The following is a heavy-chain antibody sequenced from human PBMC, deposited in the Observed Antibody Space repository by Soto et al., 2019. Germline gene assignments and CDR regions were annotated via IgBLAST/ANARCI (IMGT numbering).Heavy chain of an antibody. V-gene: IGHV1-3*01. CDR1: GYTFTSYA. CDR2: INAGNGNT. Sequence: ASVKVSCNASGYTFTSYAMHWVRQAPGQRLEWMGWINAGNGNTKYSQKFQGRVTITRGTSASTAYMELSSLRSEDTAVYYCEARGPYGSGSSYWGQGTLVTVSS. CDR3: EARGPYGSGSSY. J-gene: IGHJ4*02. D-gene: IGHD3-10*01.